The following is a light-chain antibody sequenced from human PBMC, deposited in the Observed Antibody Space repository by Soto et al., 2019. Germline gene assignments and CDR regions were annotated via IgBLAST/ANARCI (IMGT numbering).Light chain of an antibody. CDR1: TGAVTSGYY. V-gene: IGLV7-43*01. J-gene: IGLJ1*01. CDR3: LFSHGGTYF. CDR2: GTT. Sequence: QAVVTQEPSLTVSPGGTVTLTCASSTGAVTSGYYPSWFQQKPGQAPRALIYGTTNKHSWTPARFSGSLLGGKAALTLSGVQPEDEAEYYCLFSHGGTYFFGSGTKLTVL.